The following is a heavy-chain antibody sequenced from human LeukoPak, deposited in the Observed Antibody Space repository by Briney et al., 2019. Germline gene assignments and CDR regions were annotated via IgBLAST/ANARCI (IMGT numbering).Heavy chain of an antibody. D-gene: IGHD4-17*01. J-gene: IGHJ4*02. CDR2: TRNKPNGYTT. Sequence: GRSLRLSCAASGFTFSSYAMHWVRQAPGKGLEWVGRTRNKPNGYTTDYGTSVKGRFIVSRDDSENSLYLQMNGLKTEDTAVYYCVRVRHGDYFDYWGQGTLVTVSS. V-gene: IGHV3-72*01. CDR3: VRVRHGDYFDY. CDR1: GFTFSSYA.